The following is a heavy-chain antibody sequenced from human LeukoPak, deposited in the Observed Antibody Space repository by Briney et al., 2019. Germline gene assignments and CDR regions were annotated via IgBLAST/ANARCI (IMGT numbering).Heavy chain of an antibody. D-gene: IGHD6-19*01. CDR3: AKIRAIIAVAGTDY. CDR1: GFTFSSYA. CDR2: ISGSGGST. J-gene: IGHJ4*02. V-gene: IGHV3-23*01. Sequence: GGSLRLSCAASGFTFSSYAMSWVRQVPGKGLEWVSAISGSGGSTYYADSVKGRFTISRDNSKNTLYLQMNSLRAEDTAVYYCAKIRAIIAVAGTDYWGQGTLVTVSS.